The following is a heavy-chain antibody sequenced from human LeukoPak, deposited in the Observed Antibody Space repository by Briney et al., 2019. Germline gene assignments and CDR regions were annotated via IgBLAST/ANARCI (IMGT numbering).Heavy chain of an antibody. V-gene: IGHV4-31*03. CDR2: VYYSGNS. CDR1: GGSISGDGQY. J-gene: IGHJ5*02. Sequence: PSETMSLTCTVSGGSISGDGQYWSWIRQHPGKGLEWSGYVYYSGNSYYNPSLKSRVTISADTSENQFSLQLNSVTAADTAVYYCARVIVSYRYDANWFDPWGQGTLVAVSS. D-gene: IGHD2-8*01. CDR3: ARVIVSYRYDANWFDP.